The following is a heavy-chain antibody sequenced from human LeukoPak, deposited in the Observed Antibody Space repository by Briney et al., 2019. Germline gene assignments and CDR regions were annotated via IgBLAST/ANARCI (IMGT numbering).Heavy chain of an antibody. V-gene: IGHV3-7*01. CDR2: IKQDGSEK. J-gene: IGHJ4*02. D-gene: IGHD1-26*01. CDR1: GFTFSSYW. CDR3: ARGRTSGSYSELYFDY. Sequence: GGSLRLSCAASGFTFSSYWMNWVRQAPGKGLESVANIKQDGSEKYYVDSVKGRFTISRDNAKNSLYLQMNSLRADDTAVYYCARGRTSGSYSELYFDYWGQGTLVTVSS.